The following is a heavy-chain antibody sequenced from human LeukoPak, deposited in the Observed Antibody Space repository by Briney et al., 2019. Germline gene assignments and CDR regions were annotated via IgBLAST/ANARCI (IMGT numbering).Heavy chain of an antibody. CDR3: ARVVYCSSTSCYNWFDP. J-gene: IGHJ5*02. CDR2: IIPNFGTA. V-gene: IGHV1-69*06. Sequence: SVKVSCKASGGTFSSYAISWVRQAPGQGLEWMGRIIPNFGTANYAQKFQGRVTITADKSTSTSYMELSSLRTEETAVYYCARVVYCSSTSCYNWFDPWGQGTLVTVSS. D-gene: IGHD2-2*01. CDR1: GGTFSSYA.